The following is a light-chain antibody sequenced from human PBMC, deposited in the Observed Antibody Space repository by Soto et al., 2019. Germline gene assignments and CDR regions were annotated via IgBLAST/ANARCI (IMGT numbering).Light chain of an antibody. CDR3: QKYSSVPV. J-gene: IGKJ3*01. CDR1: QGINNY. Sequence: DIPITQSPSSRSASVGDRVTITCRASQGINNYVAWYQQKPGKPPKLLIYAASTLQSGVPSRFSGSGSGTDFTLTINSLQPEDVATYSCQKYSSVPVFGPGTKVDIK. V-gene: IGKV1-27*01. CDR2: AAS.